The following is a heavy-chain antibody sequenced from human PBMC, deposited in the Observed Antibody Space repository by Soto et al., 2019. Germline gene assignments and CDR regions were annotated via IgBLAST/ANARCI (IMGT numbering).Heavy chain of an antibody. J-gene: IGHJ6*02. V-gene: IGHV3-23*01. Sequence: GESLKISCAASGFTFSSYAMSWVRQAPGKGLEWVSAISGSGGSTYYADSVKGRFTISRDNSKNTLYLQMNSLRAEDTAVYYCAKDPEYGDYPYYYYYGMDVWGQGTTVTVSS. CDR3: AKDPEYGDYPYYYYYGMDV. CDR2: ISGSGGST. D-gene: IGHD4-17*01. CDR1: GFTFSSYA.